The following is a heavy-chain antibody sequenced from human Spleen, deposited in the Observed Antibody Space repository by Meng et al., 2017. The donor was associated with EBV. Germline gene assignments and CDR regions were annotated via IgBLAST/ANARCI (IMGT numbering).Heavy chain of an antibody. CDR2: INPSSRGT. Sequence: QVQLVQPGGEVKKPGASVKVSCKASGYMFTDYYMHWVRQAPGQGLAWMGRINPSSRGTDYAQKFQGRVTMTRDTSISTAYMELTSLRSDDTALYYCARGDRWLKPDYWGQGTLVTVSS. CDR3: ARGDRWLKPDY. D-gene: IGHD5-24*01. J-gene: IGHJ4*02. CDR1: GYMFTDYY. V-gene: IGHV1-2*06.